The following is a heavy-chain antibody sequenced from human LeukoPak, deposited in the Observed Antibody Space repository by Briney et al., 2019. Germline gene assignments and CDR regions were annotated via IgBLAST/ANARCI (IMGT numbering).Heavy chain of an antibody. V-gene: IGHV1-18*04. J-gene: IGHJ4*02. CDR1: GYTFTSYG. Sequence: TSVKVSCKASGYTFTSYGISWVRQAPGQGLEWMGWISAYNGNTNYAQKLQGRVTITADESTSTAYMELSSLRSEDTAVYYCARDMGGDYTQFHFDYWGQGTLVTVSS. CDR2: ISAYNGNT. D-gene: IGHD4-17*01. CDR3: ARDMGGDYTQFHFDY.